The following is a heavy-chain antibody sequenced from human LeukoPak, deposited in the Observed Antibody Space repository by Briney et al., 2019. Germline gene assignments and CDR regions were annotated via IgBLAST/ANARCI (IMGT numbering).Heavy chain of an antibody. J-gene: IGHJ4*02. D-gene: IGHD6-19*01. CDR1: GFTFSSYA. V-gene: IGHV3-23*01. CDR3: AKDFEKQWLSGHYFDY. Sequence: GGSLRLSCAASGFTFSSYAMSWVRQAPGKGLEWVSAISCNGGSTYYADSVKGRFTISRDNSKNTLYLQMNSLRAEDTAVYYCAKDFEKQWLSGHYFDYWGQGTLVTVSS. CDR2: ISCNGGST.